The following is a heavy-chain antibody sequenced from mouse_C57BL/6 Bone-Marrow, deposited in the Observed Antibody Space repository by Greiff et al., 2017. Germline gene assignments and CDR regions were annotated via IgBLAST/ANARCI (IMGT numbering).Heavy chain of an antibody. V-gene: IGHV1-7*01. CDR3: ASYYGSSYAMDY. D-gene: IGHD1-1*01. CDR1: GYTFTSYW. J-gene: IGHJ4*01. Sequence: QVQLKQSGAELAKPGASVKMSCKASGYTFTSYWMHWVKQRPGQGLEWIGYINPSTGYTEYNQKFKDKATLTADKSSSTAYMQLSSLTSEYSAVYYFASYYGSSYAMDYWGQGTSVTVSS. CDR2: INPSTGYT.